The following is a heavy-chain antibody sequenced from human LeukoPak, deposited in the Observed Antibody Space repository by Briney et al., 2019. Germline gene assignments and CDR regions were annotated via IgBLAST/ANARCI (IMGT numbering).Heavy chain of an antibody. CDR2: IYVGGSA. CDR1: GFTVSNNY. J-gene: IGHJ4*02. CDR3: ARLKIDGTHFDY. Sequence: GGSLRLSCAASGFTVSNNYMSWVRQTPGKGLEWVSVIYVGGSAYYADSVKGRFTISGNSSKNTLYLQMNSLRAEDTAVYYCARLKIDGTHFDYWGQGTLVTVSS. V-gene: IGHV3-53*01. D-gene: IGHD3-9*01.